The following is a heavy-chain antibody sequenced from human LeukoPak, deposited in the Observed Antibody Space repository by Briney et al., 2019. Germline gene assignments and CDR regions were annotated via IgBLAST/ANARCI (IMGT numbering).Heavy chain of an antibody. J-gene: IGHJ4*02. CDR1: GFTFSSYA. CDR2: ISGSGGST. Sequence: PGGSLRLSCAASGFTFSSYAMSWVRQAPGKGLGWVSAISGSGGSTYYADSVKGRFTISRDNAKNSLYLQMNSLRAEDTAVYYCARDHTDYTADYWGQGTLVTVSS. V-gene: IGHV3-23*01. CDR3: ARDHTDYTADY. D-gene: IGHD4-11*01.